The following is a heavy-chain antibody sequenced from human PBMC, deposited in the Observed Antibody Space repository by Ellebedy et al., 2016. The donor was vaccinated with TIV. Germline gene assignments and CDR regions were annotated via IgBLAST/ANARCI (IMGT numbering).Heavy chain of an antibody. Sequence: GESLKISCQGSGYSFTSYCFGWVRLRPVKGLEWIGIIYPGDSDTRYSPCFQGQVTISADKSISTAYLQWSSLKASDTAMYYCARHDPYGSGSYGMDVWGQGTTVTVSS. V-gene: IGHV5-51*01. J-gene: IGHJ6*02. CDR2: IYPGDSDT. D-gene: IGHD3-10*01. CDR1: GYSFTSYC. CDR3: ARHDPYGSGSYGMDV.